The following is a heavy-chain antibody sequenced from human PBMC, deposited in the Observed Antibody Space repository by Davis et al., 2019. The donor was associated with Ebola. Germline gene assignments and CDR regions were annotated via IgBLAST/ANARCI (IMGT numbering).Heavy chain of an antibody. CDR1: GDSVSSNTAA. D-gene: IGHD3-22*01. CDR3: ARDPPYDQGYDY. CDR2: TYYRSKWFV. V-gene: IGHV6-1*01. J-gene: IGHJ4*02. Sequence: SQTLSLTCAISGDSVSSNTAAWNWIRQSPSRGLEWLGRTYYRSKWFVDYAVSVKSRMTINSDTSKNQFSLQLSSVTPEDTAVYYCARDPPYDQGYDYWGQGILVTV.